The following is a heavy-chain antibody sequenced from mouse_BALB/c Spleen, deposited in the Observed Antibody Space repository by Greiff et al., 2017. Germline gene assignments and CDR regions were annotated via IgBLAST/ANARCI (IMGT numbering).Heavy chain of an antibody. D-gene: IGHD2-1*01. J-gene: IGHJ3*01. CDR2: ISNGGGST. V-gene: IGHV5-12-2*01. Sequence: EVMLVESGGGLVQPGGSRKLSCAASGFTFSSYTMSWVRQTPEKRLEWVAYISNGGGSTYYPDTVKGRFTISRDNAKNTLYLQMSSLKSEDTAMYYCARHDGNPWLAYWGQGTLVTVSA. CDR3: ARHDGNPWLAY. CDR1: GFTFSSYT.